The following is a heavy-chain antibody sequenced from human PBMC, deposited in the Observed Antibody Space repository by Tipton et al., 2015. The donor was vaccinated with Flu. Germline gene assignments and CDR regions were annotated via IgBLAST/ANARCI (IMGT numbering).Heavy chain of an antibody. V-gene: IGHV4-59*01. CDR2: VYLNGAT. CDR1: GGSMTYFY. CDR3: ARVPRGDGFIGYYYGLDV. J-gene: IGHJ6*02. D-gene: IGHD3-16*01. Sequence: TLSLTCTVSGGSMTYFYWTWIRQSPGKGLEWIGYVYLNGATGYNPSLRSRVTISVDTAKNQFSLRLDSLTAADTAVYYCARVPRGDGFIGYYYGLDVWGQGTTVNVSS.